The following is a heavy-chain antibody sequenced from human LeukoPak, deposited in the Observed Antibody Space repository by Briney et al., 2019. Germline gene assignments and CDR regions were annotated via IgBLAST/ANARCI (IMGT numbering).Heavy chain of an antibody. J-gene: IGHJ4*02. D-gene: IGHD3-16*02. CDR1: GFTFSSYA. CDR3: AKGRSPVWRVIPPRTFDY. Sequence: GGSLRLSCAASGFTFSSYAMSWVRQAPGKGLEWVSAISGSGGSTYYADSVKGRFTISRDNSKNTLYLQMNSLRAEDTAVYYCAKGRSPVWRVIPPRTFDYWGQGTLVTVSS. V-gene: IGHV3-23*01. CDR2: ISGSGGST.